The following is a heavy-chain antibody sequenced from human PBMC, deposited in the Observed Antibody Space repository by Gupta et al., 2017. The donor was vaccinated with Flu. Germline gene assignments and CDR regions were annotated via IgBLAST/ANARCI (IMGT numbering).Heavy chain of an antibody. Sequence: PGGGVWGVANIKEDVTDKNYVYSVKGRFTISRDNAKNSLYLQMNNLRGEDTAVYFCARNSRGGVESTYWGQGTLVTVSS. CDR2: IKEDVTDK. J-gene: IGHJ4*02. V-gene: IGHV3-7*01. CDR3: ARNSRGGVESTY. D-gene: IGHD1-1*01.